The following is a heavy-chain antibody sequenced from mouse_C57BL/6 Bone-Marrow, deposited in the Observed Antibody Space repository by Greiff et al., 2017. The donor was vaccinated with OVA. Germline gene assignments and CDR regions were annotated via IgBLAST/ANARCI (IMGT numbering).Heavy chain of an antibody. CDR2: IDPETGGT. V-gene: IGHV1-15*01. CDR1: GYTFTDYE. D-gene: IGHD1-1*01. J-gene: IGHJ1*03. CDR3: TRPGTTVVAHWYFDV. Sequence: VQLQQSGAELVRPGASVTLSCKASGYTFTDYEMHWVKQTPVHGLEWIGAIDPETGGTAYNQKFKGKAILTADKSSSTAYMELRSLTSEDSAVYYCTRPGTTVVAHWYFDVWGTGTTVTVSS.